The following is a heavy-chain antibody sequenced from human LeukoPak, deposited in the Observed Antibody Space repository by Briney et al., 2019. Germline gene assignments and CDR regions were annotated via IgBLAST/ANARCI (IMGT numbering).Heavy chain of an antibody. CDR3: AKASYGTSWNFDL. CDR1: GFTFSNYA. Sequence: GGSLRLSCAASGFTFSNYAMSWVRHPPGKGLEWVSAISGSGDSTYYANSVKSRFTISSNNSKTTLYLQMNSLTTEDTAVYYCAKASYGTSWNFDLWGRGTLVTVSS. V-gene: IGHV3-23*01. CDR2: ISGSGDST. D-gene: IGHD4-17*01. J-gene: IGHJ2*01.